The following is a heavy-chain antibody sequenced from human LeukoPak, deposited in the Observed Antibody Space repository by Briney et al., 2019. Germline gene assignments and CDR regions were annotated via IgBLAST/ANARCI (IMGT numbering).Heavy chain of an antibody. CDR1: GYTFTSYG. V-gene: IGHV1-18*01. CDR2: SSAYNGNT. J-gene: IGHJ3*02. D-gene: IGHD3-22*01. Sequence: ASVKVSCKASGYTFTSYGISWVRQAPGQGLEWRGWSSAYNGNTNYAQKLRGRVTMTTDTSTSTAYMELRSLRSDDTAVYYCARDPYYYDSSGYYRPEGAFDIWGQGTMVTVSS. CDR3: ARDPYYYDSSGYYRPEGAFDI.